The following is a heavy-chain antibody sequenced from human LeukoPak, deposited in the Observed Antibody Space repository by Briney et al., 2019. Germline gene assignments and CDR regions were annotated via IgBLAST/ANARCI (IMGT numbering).Heavy chain of an antibody. D-gene: IGHD1-1*01. CDR1: DDSITMYY. Sequence: SETLSLTCTVSDDSITMYYWTWIRQPPGKGLEWIGYVDHTGSTNFNPSLNGRVSISRDTTNNLFSLRLRSVTAADTAVYFCARGRVSSSTWYSTYYYYFYMDVWGKGTTVTVSS. CDR2: VDHTGST. J-gene: IGHJ6*03. CDR3: ARGRVSSSTWYSTYYYYFYMDV. V-gene: IGHV4-59*01.